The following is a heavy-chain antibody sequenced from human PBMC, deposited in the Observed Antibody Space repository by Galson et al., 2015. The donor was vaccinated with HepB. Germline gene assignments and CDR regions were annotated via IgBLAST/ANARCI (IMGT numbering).Heavy chain of an antibody. D-gene: IGHD5-12*01. V-gene: IGHV3-73*01. J-gene: IGHJ4*02. CDR3: TRLGDFSGYSSR. CDR2: IRTKANNYAT. Sequence: GKGPEWVGRIRTKANNYATSYVPSLEGRFTISRDDSKNMAYLHMKSLKADDTAVYYCTRLGDFSGYSSRWGQGTQVTVSS.